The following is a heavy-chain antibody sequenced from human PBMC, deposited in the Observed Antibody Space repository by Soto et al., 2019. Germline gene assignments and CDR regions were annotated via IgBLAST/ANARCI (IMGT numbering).Heavy chain of an antibody. CDR2: ISSSSSTI. V-gene: IGHV3-48*01. CDR3: ARSAVSGAGKPFYYYYYMDV. Sequence: EVQLVESGGGLVQPGGSLRLSCAASGFTFSSYSMNWVRQAPGKGLEWVSYISSSSSTIYYADSVKGRFTISRDNAKNSQYLQINSRRAEEPAVYYCARSAVSGAGKPFYYYYYMDVWGKGTTVTVSS. CDR1: GFTFSSYS. D-gene: IGHD2-15*01. J-gene: IGHJ6*03.